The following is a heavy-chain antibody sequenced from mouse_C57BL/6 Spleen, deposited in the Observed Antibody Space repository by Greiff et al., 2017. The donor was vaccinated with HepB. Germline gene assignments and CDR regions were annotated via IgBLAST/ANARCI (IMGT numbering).Heavy chain of an antibody. CDR3: YYGSSSWYFDV. V-gene: IGHV1-82*01. Sequence: QVQLQQSGPELVKPGASVKISCKASGYAFSSSWMNWVKQRPGKGLEWIGRIYPGDGDTNYNGKFKGKATLTADKSSSTAYMQLSSLTSEDSAVYFCYYGSSSWYFDVWGTGTTVTVSS. CDR1: GYAFSSSW. D-gene: IGHD1-1*01. J-gene: IGHJ1*03. CDR2: IYPGDGDT.